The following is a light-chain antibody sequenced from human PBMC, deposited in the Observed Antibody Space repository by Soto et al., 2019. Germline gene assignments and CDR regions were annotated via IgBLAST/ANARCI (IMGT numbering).Light chain of an antibody. CDR3: SSYTSGTTV. CDR2: DVT. CDR1: SSDVDGYNY. J-gene: IGLJ7*01. V-gene: IGLV2-14*03. Sequence: QSALTQPASVSGSPGQSITISCTGISSDVDGYNYVSWYQHHPGKAPKLIIFDVTNRPSGVSDRFSGSQSGNTASLTISGLQAEDEADYYCSSYTSGTTVFGGGNQLTVL.